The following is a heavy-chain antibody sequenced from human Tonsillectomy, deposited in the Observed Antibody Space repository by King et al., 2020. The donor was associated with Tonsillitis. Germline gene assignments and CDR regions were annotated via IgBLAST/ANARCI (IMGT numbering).Heavy chain of an antibody. J-gene: IGHJ3*02. CDR1: GYTSTGYY. V-gene: IGHV1-2*02. CDR3: ARGYCSSTSCYSDDAFDI. Sequence: VQLVESGAEVKKPGASVKVSCKASGYTSTGYYIHWVRQAPGQGLEWMGWINPNSGGTNYAQKFQGRVTMTRDTSISTAYMELSRLRSDDTAVYYCARGYCSSTSCYSDDAFDIWGQGTMVTVSS. CDR2: INPNSGGT. D-gene: IGHD2-2*01.